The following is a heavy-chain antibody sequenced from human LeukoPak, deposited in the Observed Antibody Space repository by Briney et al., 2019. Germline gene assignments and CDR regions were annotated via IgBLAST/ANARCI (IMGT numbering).Heavy chain of an antibody. V-gene: IGHV3-74*01. D-gene: IGHD3-22*01. CDR1: GFSFISYW. CDR2: INTDGTDT. CDR3: ARGPYYYDSSGHPDI. J-gene: IGHJ3*02. Sequence: GGSLRLACAASGFSFISYWMHWVRQTPGKGLVWVSQINTDGTDTNYADSVKGQFTISRDNAKNTLYLQMNSLRADDTAVYYCARGPYYYDSSGHPDIWGHGTMVAVSS.